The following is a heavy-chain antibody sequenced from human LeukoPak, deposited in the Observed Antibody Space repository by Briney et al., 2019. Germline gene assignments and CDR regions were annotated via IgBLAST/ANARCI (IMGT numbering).Heavy chain of an antibody. D-gene: IGHD2-21*02. CDR2: ISYDGSNK. J-gene: IGHJ3*02. CDR1: GLTFLSYA. Sequence: HPGGSLRLSCAASGLTFLSYAMHGVRHAPGKGVEWVAVISYDGSNKYYADSVKGRFTISRDNSKNTLYLQMNSLRAEDTAVYYCARVSGGDFMGAFDIWGQGTMVTVSS. CDR3: ARVSGGDFMGAFDI. V-gene: IGHV3-30*04.